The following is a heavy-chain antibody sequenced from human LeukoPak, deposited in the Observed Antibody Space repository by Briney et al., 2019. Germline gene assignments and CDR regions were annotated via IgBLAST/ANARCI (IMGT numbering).Heavy chain of an antibody. D-gene: IGHD4-17*01. CDR3: ARGIYGDY. J-gene: IGHJ4*02. CDR1: GYTFTTYG. V-gene: IGHV1-18*01. CDR2: ISTYNGNT. Sequence: ASVKVSRKASGYTFTTYGITWVRQAPGQGLEWMGWISTYNGNTDYAQKVQGRVTMTTDTSTSTAYMELRSLRSDDTAVYYCARGIYGDYWGQGTLVTVSS.